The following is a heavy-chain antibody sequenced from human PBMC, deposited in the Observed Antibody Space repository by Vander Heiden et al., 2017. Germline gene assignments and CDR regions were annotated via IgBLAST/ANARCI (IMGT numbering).Heavy chain of an antibody. V-gene: IGHV1-2*02. Sequence: QVRLVQSGTEVKKPEASVKVSCQASGYIFTGYHMHWVRQAPGQGLEWMGWINPNSGDTNYAQKFQGRVTMTAATSITTAYLELSRLKSDDTGVYFCARHHSNSLGSDYWGQGTLVTVSS. CDR1: GYIFTGYH. D-gene: IGHD6-6*01. CDR2: INPNSGDT. CDR3: ARHHSNSLGSDY. J-gene: IGHJ4*02.